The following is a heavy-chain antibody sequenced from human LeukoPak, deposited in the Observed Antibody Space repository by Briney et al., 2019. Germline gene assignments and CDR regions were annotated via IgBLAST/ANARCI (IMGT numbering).Heavy chain of an antibody. J-gene: IGHJ6*02. CDR3: ARHGVGDYPPFFGMDV. CDR2: IFYIGST. D-gene: IGHD2/OR15-2a*01. Sequence: PSETLSLTCTVSGGSISSYYWSWIRQSPGKGLEWIGYIFYIGSTNYNPSLKSRVTISVDTSKNQFSLRLSSVTAADTAVYYCARHGVGDYPPFFGMDVWGQGTTVTVSS. V-gene: IGHV4-59*08. CDR1: GGSISSYY.